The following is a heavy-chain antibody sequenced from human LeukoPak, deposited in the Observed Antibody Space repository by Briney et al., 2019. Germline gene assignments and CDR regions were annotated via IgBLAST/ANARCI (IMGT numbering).Heavy chain of an antibody. CDR3: ARDIGGTVEVATMNY. Sequence: GESLRLSCVASGFTGSSHYMSWVRQAPGKGLEWVSVIYRGDGKYYADSVKGRFTISRDNSRNTVYLQMNSLRVEDTAVYYCARDIGGTVEVATMNYWGRGTLVTVSS. V-gene: IGHV3-66*01. CDR2: IYRGDGK. J-gene: IGHJ4*02. D-gene: IGHD5-24*01. CDR1: GFTGSSHY.